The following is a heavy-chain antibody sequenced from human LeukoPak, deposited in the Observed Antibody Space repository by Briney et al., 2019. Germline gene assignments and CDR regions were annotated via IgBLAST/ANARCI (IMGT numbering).Heavy chain of an antibody. V-gene: IGHV1-69*04. CDR3: ARDLRGMATPYFDY. Sequence: SVKVSCKASGGTFSSYTISWVRQAPGQGLEWMGRIIPILGIANYAQKFQGRVTITAGKSTSTAYLELRSLRSDDTAVYYCARDLRGMATPYFDYWGQGTLVTVSS. CDR2: IIPILGIA. CDR1: GGTFSSYT. D-gene: IGHD5-24*01. J-gene: IGHJ4*02.